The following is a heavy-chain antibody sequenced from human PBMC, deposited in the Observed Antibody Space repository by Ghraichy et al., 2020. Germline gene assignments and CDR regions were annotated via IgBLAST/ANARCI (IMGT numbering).Heavy chain of an antibody. CDR2: IKKDGSDK. CDR3: VRDPSGFDY. CDR1: GFTFSNYW. D-gene: IGHD6-19*01. Sequence: GALRLSCAASGFTFSNYWMTWVRQAPGKGLEWVANIKKDGSDKYYVDSVKGRFTISRDNANNLLFLQMNSLRAEDTAVYYCVRDPSGFDYWGQGTLVTVSS. V-gene: IGHV3-7*01. J-gene: IGHJ4*02.